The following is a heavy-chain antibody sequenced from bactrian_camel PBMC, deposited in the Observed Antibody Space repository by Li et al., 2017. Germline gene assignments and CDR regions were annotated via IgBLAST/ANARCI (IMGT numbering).Heavy chain of an antibody. D-gene: IGHD5*01. Sequence: DVQLVESGGGSVQAGGSLRLSCATSTYVFSGSFCMGWFRQAPGKQREGVAAIYRDGSTSYADSVEGRFTISKDSAKNTLYLQMSSLKSEGTAMYYCAANFGCGRRLPTVYNARGQGTQVTVS. V-gene: IGHV3S67*01. J-gene: IGHJ4*01. CDR2: IYRDGST. CDR1: TYVFSGSF.